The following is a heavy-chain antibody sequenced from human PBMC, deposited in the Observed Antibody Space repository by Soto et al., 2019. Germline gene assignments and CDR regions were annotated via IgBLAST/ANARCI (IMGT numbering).Heavy chain of an antibody. D-gene: IGHD3-10*02. V-gene: IGHV3-30*18. CDR3: AKVMFGELLCSDY. J-gene: IGHJ4*02. CDR1: GFTFSSYG. CDR2: ISYDGSNK. Sequence: GGSLRLSCAASGFTFSSYGMHWVRQAPGKGLEWVAVISYDGSNKYYADSVKGRFTISRDNSKNTLYLQMNSLRAEDTAVYYCAKVMFGELLCSDYWGQGTLVTVSS.